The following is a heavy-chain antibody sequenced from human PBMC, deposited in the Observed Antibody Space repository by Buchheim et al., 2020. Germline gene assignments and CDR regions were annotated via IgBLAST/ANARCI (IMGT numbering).Heavy chain of an antibody. CDR2: VYPGDSDT. CDR3: ARQGGHLEWSDNWFDP. Sequence: EVQLVQSGAEVKKPGESLKISCKGSGYSFTSYWIGWVRQMPGKGLALMGIVYPGDSDTSYIPSFQGQVTISSDKSFSTAYLQWSSLKASDTAMYYCARQGGHLEWSDNWFDPWGQGTL. V-gene: IGHV5-51*01. CDR1: GYSFTSYW. J-gene: IGHJ5*02. D-gene: IGHD3-3*01.